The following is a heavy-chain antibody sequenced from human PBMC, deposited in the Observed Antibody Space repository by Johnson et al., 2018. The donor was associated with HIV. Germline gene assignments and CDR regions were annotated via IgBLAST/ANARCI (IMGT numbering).Heavy chain of an antibody. D-gene: IGHD1-26*01. CDR3: ARNRGYSPPDAFDI. V-gene: IGHV3-64*01. Sequence: EVHLVESGGGLVQPGGSLRLSCAASGFTFSSYAMHWVRQAQGKGLEYVSAISSNGGSTYYANSVKGRFTISSDNSKNTLYLQMGSLRAEDMAVYYCARNRGYSPPDAFDIWGQGTMVTVSS. CDR2: ISSNGGST. CDR1: GFTFSSYA. J-gene: IGHJ3*02.